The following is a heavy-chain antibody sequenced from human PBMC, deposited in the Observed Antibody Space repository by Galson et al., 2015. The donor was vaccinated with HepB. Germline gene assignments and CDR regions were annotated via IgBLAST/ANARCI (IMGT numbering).Heavy chain of an antibody. CDR1: GGTFSSYA. CDR2: IIPIFGTA. V-gene: IGHV1-69*01. CDR3: ARGEGTSYDLYPGRTRSYYGMDV. J-gene: IGHJ6*02. Sequence: KVSCKASGGTFSSYAISWVRQAPGQGLEWMGGIIPIFGTANYAQKFQGRVTITADESTSTAYMELSSLRSEDTAVYYCARGEGTSYDLYPGRTRSYYGMDVWGQGTTVTVSS. D-gene: IGHD2-2*01.